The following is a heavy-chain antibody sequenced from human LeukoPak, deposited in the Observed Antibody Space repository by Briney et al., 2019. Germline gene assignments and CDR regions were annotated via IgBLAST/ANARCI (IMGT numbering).Heavy chain of an antibody. Sequence: GGSLRLSCAASAFTFSSYAMTWVRQAPGKGLEWVSSISGIGGNTYYANSVRGRLTIPRHHPTNPPYLQMNSLRAEDTAVYHCAKDQVRGDCSAGSCYPFDCWGQGTLVTVSS. CDR1: AFTFSSYA. CDR2: ISGIGGNT. V-gene: IGHV3-23*01. CDR3: AKDQVRGDCSAGSCYPFDC. D-gene: IGHD2-15*01. J-gene: IGHJ4*02.